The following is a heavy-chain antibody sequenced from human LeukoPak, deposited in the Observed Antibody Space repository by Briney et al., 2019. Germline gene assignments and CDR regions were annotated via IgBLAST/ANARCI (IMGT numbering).Heavy chain of an antibody. D-gene: IGHD3-10*01. CDR2: LSARGGRT. CDR1: GFTFGSYA. Sequence: GGSLRLSCAASGFTFGSYAMSWVRQIPGKGLEWVSALSARGGRTFYADSVNGRFTISRDNSKNTLYLQMNSLRAEDTAVYYCAKEGSERYSATPFEYWGQGTLVTVSS. V-gene: IGHV3-23*01. CDR3: AKEGSERYSATPFEY. J-gene: IGHJ4*02.